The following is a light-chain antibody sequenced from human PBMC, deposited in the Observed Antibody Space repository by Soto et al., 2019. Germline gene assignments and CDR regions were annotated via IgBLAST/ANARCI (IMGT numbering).Light chain of an antibody. Sequence: EIVMTQSPATLSVSPGERATLSCRASQSVSSNLAWYQQKPGQAPRLLIYGASTRATGIPARFSGSGSGTEFTLTISSLQSEDSAVYSCQQYNNWPFTFGPGTKVDIK. CDR3: QQYNNWPFT. V-gene: IGKV3D-15*01. CDR1: QSVSSN. CDR2: GAS. J-gene: IGKJ3*01.